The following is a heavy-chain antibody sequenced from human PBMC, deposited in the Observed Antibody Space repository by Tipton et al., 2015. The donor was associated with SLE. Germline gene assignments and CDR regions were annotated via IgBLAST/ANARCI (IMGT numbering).Heavy chain of an antibody. Sequence: GSLRLSCAASGFTFSDYYMSWIRQAPGKGLEWVSYISSSSSYTNYADSVKGRFTISRDNAKNSLYLQMNSLRAEDTAVYYCARDDGYSSSWRAEYFQHWGQGTLVTVSS. CDR3: ARDDGYSSSWRAEYFQH. CDR2: ISSSSSYT. V-gene: IGHV3-11*05. CDR1: GFTFSDYY. J-gene: IGHJ1*01. D-gene: IGHD6-13*01.